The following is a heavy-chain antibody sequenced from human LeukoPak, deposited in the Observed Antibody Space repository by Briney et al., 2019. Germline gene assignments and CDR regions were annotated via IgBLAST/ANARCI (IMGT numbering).Heavy chain of an antibody. Sequence: ASVKVSCKASGYTFTSYGISWVRQAPGQGLEWMGWISAYNGNTNCAQKLQGRVTMTTDTSTSTAYMELRSLRSDDTAVYYCARVRYSYGWVDYWGQGTLVTVSS. V-gene: IGHV1-18*01. CDR3: ARVRYSYGWVDY. D-gene: IGHD5-18*01. CDR2: ISAYNGNT. CDR1: GYTFTSYG. J-gene: IGHJ4*02.